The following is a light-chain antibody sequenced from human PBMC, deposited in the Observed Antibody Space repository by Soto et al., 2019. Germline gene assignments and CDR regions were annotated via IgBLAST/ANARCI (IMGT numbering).Light chain of an antibody. CDR1: QGISSY. CDR3: QQYYSYPQT. CDR2: AAS. Sequence: AIRMTQSPSSLSASTGDRVTITCRASQGISSYLAWYQQKPGKAPKLLIYAASTLQSGVPSRFSGSGSGTDFTLNIRCLQSEDFATYYCQQYYSYPQTFGQGTKVEIK. J-gene: IGKJ1*01. V-gene: IGKV1-8*01.